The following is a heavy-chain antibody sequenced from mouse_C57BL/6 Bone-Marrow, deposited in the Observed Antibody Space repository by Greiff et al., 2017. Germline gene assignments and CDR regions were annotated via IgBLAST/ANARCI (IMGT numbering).Heavy chain of an antibody. CDR2: IDPSDSYT. J-gene: IGHJ2*01. V-gene: IGHV1-69*01. Sequence: QVQLQQPGAELVMPGASVKLSCKASGYTFTSYWMHWVKQRPGQGLEWIGEIDPSDSYTNYNQKFKGKSTLTVDKSSSTAYMQLSSLTSDDSAVYYCARTTSLYNNFDYWGQGTTLTVSS. D-gene: IGHD1-3*01. CDR1: GYTFTSYW. CDR3: ARTTSLYNNFDY.